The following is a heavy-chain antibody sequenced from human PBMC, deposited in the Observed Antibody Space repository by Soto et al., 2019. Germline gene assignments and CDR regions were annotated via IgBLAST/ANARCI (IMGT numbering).Heavy chain of an antibody. V-gene: IGHV3-48*02. D-gene: IGHD6-6*01. CDR2: ISSSSSTT. J-gene: IGHJ4*02. CDR3: ARGGAARPDY. Sequence: EVQLVQSGGGLVQLGGSLRLSCAASGFTFSNYGMNWVRQTPGKGPEWVSYISSSSSTTSYANSVKGRFTISRDNVKNSLYLQMNSLRDEDTAVYYCARGGAARPDYWGQGTLVTVSS. CDR1: GFTFSNYG.